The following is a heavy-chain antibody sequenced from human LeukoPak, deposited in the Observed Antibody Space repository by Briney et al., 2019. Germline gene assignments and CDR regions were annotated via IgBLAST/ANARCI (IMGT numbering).Heavy chain of an antibody. CDR2: IYSGGST. CDR1: GVTVSSNY. V-gene: IGHV3-53*01. Sequence: GGSLRLSCAASGVTVSSNYMSWVRQAPGKGLEWVSVIYSGGSTYYADSVKGRFTISRDNSKNTLYLQMNSLRAEDTAVYYCARIELLHAFDIWGQGTMVTVSS. CDR3: ARIELLHAFDI. D-gene: IGHD1-26*01. J-gene: IGHJ3*02.